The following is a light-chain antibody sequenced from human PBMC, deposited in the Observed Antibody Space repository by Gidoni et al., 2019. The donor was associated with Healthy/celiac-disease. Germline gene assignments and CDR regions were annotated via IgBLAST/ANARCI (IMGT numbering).Light chain of an antibody. V-gene: IGKV3-20*01. CDR1: QSVSSSY. CDR3: QQYGSSPGT. Sequence: IVLTQSPGTLSLSPGERATLSCRASQSVSSSYLAWYQQKPGQAPRLLIYGASSRAPGIPDRFSGSGSGTDFTLTISRLEPEDFAVYYCQQYGSSPGTFGGGTKVEIK. J-gene: IGKJ4*01. CDR2: GAS.